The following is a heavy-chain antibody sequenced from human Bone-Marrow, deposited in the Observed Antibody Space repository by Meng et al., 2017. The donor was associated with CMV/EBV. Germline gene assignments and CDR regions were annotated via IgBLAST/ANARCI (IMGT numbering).Heavy chain of an antibody. CDR3: TTDWRLVGITIFGVVISTRNYFDY. V-gene: IGHV3-15*05. CDR2: IKSKTDGGTT. D-gene: IGHD3-3*01. Sequence: GGSLRLSCAASGFTFSNSDMNWVRQAPGKGLEWVGRIKSKTDGGTTDYAAPVKGRFTISRDDSKNTLYLQMNGLKTEDTAVYYCTTDWRLVGITIFGVVISTRNYFDYWGQGTLVTVSS. CDR1: GFTFSNSD. J-gene: IGHJ4*02.